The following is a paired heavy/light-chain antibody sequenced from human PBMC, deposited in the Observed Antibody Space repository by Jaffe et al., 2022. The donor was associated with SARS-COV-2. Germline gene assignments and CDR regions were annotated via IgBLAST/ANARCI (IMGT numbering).Light chain of an antibody. V-gene: IGLV3-21*02. Sequence: SYVLTQPPSVSVAPGQTARITCGGNNIGSKSVHWYQQKPGQAPVLVVYDDSDRPSGIPERFSGSNSGNTATLTISRVEAGDEADYYCQVWDSSSDHPDVVFGGGTKLTVL. J-gene: IGLJ2*01. CDR2: DDS. CDR3: QVWDSSSDHPDVV. CDR1: NIGSKS.
Heavy chain of an antibody. CDR2: ISYDGSNK. CDR3: ARGITMVRAVREGELFDY. Sequence: QVQLVESGGGVVQPGRSLRLSCAASGFTFSSYGMHWVRQAPGKGLEWVAVISYDGSNKYYADSVKGRFTISRDNSKNTLYLQMNSLRAEDTAVYYCARGITMVRAVREGELFDYWGQGTLVTVSS. D-gene: IGHD3-10*01. V-gene: IGHV3-30*03. J-gene: IGHJ4*02. CDR1: GFTFSSYG.